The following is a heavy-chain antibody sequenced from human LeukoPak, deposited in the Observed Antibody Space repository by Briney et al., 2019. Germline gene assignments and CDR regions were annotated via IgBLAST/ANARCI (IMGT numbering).Heavy chain of an antibody. J-gene: IGHJ3*02. V-gene: IGHV3-48*02. CDR2: ISSSSSTI. CDR1: GFTFSSYS. D-gene: IGHD2-21*02. Sequence: GGSLRLSCAASGFTFSSYSMNWVRQAPGQGLGPVSYISSSSSTIYYADSVKGRFTIARDNAKNSLYLQMNSLRDEDTAVYYCARDPDAVVVTATHAFDIWGQGTMVTVSS. CDR3: ARDPDAVVVTATHAFDI.